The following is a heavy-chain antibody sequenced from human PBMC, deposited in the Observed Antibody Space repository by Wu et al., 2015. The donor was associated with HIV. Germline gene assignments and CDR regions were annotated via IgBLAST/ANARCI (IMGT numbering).Heavy chain of an antibody. CDR2: IITIFNIT. J-gene: IGHJ3*02. Sequence: QVQLVQSGAEVKRPGSSVKVSCKASGGTFSNYAITWVRQAPGQGLEWMGGIITIFNITNYAQKFQDRVTFLADASTSTAYMEVSSLRSEDTAAYYCARSFSETSSRYNRPPNAFQIWGQGTMVTVSS. D-gene: IGHD6-13*01. CDR1: GGTFSNYA. V-gene: IGHV1-69*12. CDR3: ARSFSETSSRYNRPPNAFQI.